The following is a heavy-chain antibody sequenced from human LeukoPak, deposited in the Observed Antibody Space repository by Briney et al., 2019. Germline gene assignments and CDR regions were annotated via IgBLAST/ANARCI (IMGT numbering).Heavy chain of an antibody. CDR3: VRDAPGSNTGDY. V-gene: IGHV3-48*03. Sequence: GGSLRLSCEASGFTFSSYDMNWVRQAPGKGLEWVSYISERATRIEYADSVKGRFIMSRDDANNLLYLQMNSLRAEDTAVYFCVRDAPGSNTGDYWGQGTLVTVSS. D-gene: IGHD2-8*01. CDR1: GFTFSSYD. J-gene: IGHJ4*02. CDR2: ISERATRI.